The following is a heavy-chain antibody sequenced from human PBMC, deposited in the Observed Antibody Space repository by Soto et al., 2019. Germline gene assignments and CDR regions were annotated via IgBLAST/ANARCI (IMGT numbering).Heavy chain of an antibody. D-gene: IGHD3-10*01. CDR3: AREPPSYDYYGSSSGVDP. CDR1: GYTFTSYG. Sequence: GASVKVSCKASGYTFTSYGISWVRQAPGQGLEWMGWISAYNGNTNYAQKLQGRVTMTTDTSTSTAYMELRSLRSDDTAVYYCAREPPSYDYYGSSSGVDPWGQGTLVTVSS. V-gene: IGHV1-18*01. CDR2: ISAYNGNT. J-gene: IGHJ5*02.